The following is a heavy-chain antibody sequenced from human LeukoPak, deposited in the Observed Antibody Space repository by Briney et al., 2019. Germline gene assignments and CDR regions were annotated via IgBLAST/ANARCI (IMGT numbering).Heavy chain of an antibody. J-gene: IGHJ4*02. Sequence: SETLSLTCTVSGGSVSSATYYWSWIRQPPGKGLEWMGSIYYSGSTTYSPSLKSRVAISVDTSQNQFSLRLNSVTAADAAVYYCARDVRSIFGMTMSRYYFDSWGQGTPVTVSS. CDR3: ARDVRSIFGMTMSRYYFDS. CDR1: GGSVSSATYY. CDR2: IYYSGST. D-gene: IGHD3-3*02. V-gene: IGHV4-61*01.